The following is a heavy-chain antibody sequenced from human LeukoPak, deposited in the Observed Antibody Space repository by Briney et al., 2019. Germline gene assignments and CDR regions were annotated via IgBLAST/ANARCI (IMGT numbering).Heavy chain of an antibody. V-gene: IGHV3-23*01. CDR1: GFTFSSFA. D-gene: IGHD4-11*01. CDR2: ISGSGDNT. Sequence: GGSLRLSCTASGFTFSSFAMSWVRQAPGKGLEWVSSISGSGDNTYYADSVKDRFTISRDKSKNTLYLQMNSLGAEDTAVYYCAKNRGNYYYFDYWGQGTLVTVSS. CDR3: AKNRGNYYYFDY. J-gene: IGHJ4*02.